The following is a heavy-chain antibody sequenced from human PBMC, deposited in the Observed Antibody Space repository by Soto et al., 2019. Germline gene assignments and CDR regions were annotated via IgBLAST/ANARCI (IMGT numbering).Heavy chain of an antibody. CDR2: ISGSGADS. CDR3: AKSTGVLATTGGALDI. D-gene: IGHD5-12*01. J-gene: IGHJ3*02. V-gene: IGHV3-23*01. CDR1: GFTFSRYA. Sequence: EVQLLESGGGLVQPGGSLGLSCAASGFTFSRYAMSWVRQAPGKGLERVSTISGSGADSYGADSVKGRFIISRDNSKNTLSLQMNSLRAEDTAVYYCAKSTGVLATTGGALDIWGQGTVVTVSS.